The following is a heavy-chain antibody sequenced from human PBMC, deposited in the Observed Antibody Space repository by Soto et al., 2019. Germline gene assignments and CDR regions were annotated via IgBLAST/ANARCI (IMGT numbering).Heavy chain of an antibody. CDR2: IYYSGST. J-gene: IGHJ6*02. V-gene: IGHV4-59*01. CDR3: GRAQRGSGSYHNYYCNAMDF. D-gene: IGHD3-10*01. Sequence: QVQLQESGPGLVKPSETLSLTCTVSGGSISSYYWSWIRQPPGKGLEWIGYIYYSGSTNYNPSLKGRFTISVPTSKNQFPLNLSSGPAADRAVYYCGRAQRGSGSYHNYYCNAMDFGGQGTTVTV. CDR1: GGSISSYY.